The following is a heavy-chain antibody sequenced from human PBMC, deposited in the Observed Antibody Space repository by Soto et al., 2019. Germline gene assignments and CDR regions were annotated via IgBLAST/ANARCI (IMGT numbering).Heavy chain of an antibody. J-gene: IGHJ4*02. CDR3: ARSTDSSGWRFDS. V-gene: IGHV4-59*01. D-gene: IGHD6-19*01. CDR1: GASISVYS. CDR2: IYYSGST. Sequence: SETLSLTCTVSGASISVYSWSWIRQPPGKGLEWIGYIYYSGSTNYNPSLKSRVAISVDTSKNQFSLNLSSVTAADTAVYYCARSTDSSGWRFDSWGKGTQVTVSS.